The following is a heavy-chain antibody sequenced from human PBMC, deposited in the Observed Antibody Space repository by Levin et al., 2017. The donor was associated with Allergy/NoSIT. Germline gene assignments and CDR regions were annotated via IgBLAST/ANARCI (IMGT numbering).Heavy chain of an antibody. V-gene: IGHV3-74*01. D-gene: IGHD1-26*01. Sequence: PGGSLRLSCAASRFSFSSHWMHWVRQAPGKGLAWVSYINTDGSSTFYADSVKGRFTISRDNAKNTLNLQMNSLRAEDTAVYYCARWGAVGPTPVFDYWGRGTLVTVAS. J-gene: IGHJ4*02. CDR2: INTDGSST. CDR1: RFSFSSHW. CDR3: ARWGAVGPTPVFDY.